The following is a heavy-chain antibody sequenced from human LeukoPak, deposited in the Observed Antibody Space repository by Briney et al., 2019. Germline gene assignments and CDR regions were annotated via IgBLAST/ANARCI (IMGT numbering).Heavy chain of an antibody. D-gene: IGHD2-8*01. CDR3: ARSSNGVYIQ. J-gene: IGHJ4*02. V-gene: IGHV3-30-3*01. CDR2: ISYDGNKK. CDR1: GFTFSSDA. Sequence: GGSLRLSCAASGFTFSSDAMYWVRQAPGKGLEWVAIISYDGNKKYYADSVKGRFTISRDNAKNSLYVQMNSLRADDSAVYYCARSSNGVYIQWGQGTLVTVSS.